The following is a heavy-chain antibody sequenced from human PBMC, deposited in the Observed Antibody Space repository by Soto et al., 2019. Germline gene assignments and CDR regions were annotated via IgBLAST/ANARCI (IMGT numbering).Heavy chain of an antibody. D-gene: IGHD3-10*01. Sequence: ASVKVSCKASGYTFTSYYMHWVRQAPGQGLEWMGIINPSGGSTSYAQKFQGRVTMTRDTSTSTVYMELSSLRSEDTAVYYCARAPGLFSGSYYRENNWFDTWGQGTLVTVSS. V-gene: IGHV1-46*01. CDR1: GYTFTSYY. CDR3: ARAPGLFSGSYYRENNWFDT. J-gene: IGHJ5*02. CDR2: INPSGGST.